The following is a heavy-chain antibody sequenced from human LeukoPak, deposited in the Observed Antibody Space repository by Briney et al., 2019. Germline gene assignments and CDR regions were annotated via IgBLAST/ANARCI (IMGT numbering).Heavy chain of an antibody. D-gene: IGHD1-26*01. CDR2: ISAYNGNT. CDR3: AGRTSGSYFRYFDY. CDR1: DYTFTSYG. J-gene: IGHJ4*02. V-gene: IGHV1-18*01. Sequence: ASVKVSCKASDYTFTSYGISWVRQAPGQGLEWMGWISAYNGNTNYAQKLQGRVTMTTDTSTSTAYMELRSLRSDDTAVYYCAGRTSGSYFRYFDYWGQGTLVTVSS.